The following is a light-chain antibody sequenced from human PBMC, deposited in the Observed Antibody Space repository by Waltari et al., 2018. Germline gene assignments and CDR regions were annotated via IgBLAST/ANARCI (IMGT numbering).Light chain of an antibody. CDR3: QQSYSTPYT. J-gene: IGKJ2*01. CDR2: DAS. Sequence: EIVLTQSPGTLSVSPGERATLSCRASQSVSSNLAWYQQKPGQAPRLLIYDASTRATGIPARFSGSGSGTEFTLTISSLQPEDFATYYCQQSYSTPYTFGQGTKLEIK. CDR1: QSVSSN. V-gene: IGKV3-15*01.